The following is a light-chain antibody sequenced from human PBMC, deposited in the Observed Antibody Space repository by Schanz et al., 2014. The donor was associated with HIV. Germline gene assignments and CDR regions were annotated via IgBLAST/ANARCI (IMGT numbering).Light chain of an antibody. V-gene: IGKV3D-15*01. CDR1: QTVSNN. CDR2: GTS. CDR3: QESYSTLWT. Sequence: EIVMTQSPATLSVSPGERATLSCRASQTVSNNLAWYQQKPGQAPRLLIYGTSSRATGIPDRFSGSGSGTDFTLTISRLEPEDFATYYCQESYSTLWTFGQGTKVEIK. J-gene: IGKJ1*01.